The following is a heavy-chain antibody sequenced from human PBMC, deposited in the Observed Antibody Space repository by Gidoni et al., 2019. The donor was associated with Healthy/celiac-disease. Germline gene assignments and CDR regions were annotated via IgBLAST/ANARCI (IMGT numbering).Heavy chain of an antibody. V-gene: IGHV1-18*01. Sequence: QVQLVQSGAEVKKPGASVKVSCKASGYTFTSYGLSWVRQAPGQGLEWMGWISAYNGNTNYAQKRQGRVTMTTDTSTSTAYMELRSRRSDDTAVYYCARDVGDIVVVVAATPVYFDYWGQGTLVTVSS. CDR3: ARDVGDIVVVVAATPVYFDY. CDR1: GYTFTSYG. J-gene: IGHJ4*02. CDR2: ISAYNGNT. D-gene: IGHD2-15*01.